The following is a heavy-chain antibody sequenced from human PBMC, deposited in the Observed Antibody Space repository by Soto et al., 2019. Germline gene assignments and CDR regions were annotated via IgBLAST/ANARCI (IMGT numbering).Heavy chain of an antibody. D-gene: IGHD1-7*01. CDR2: TSTTGNT. Sequence: SETLSLTCTVSGDTITSFSWNWIRQSAGKGLEWIGRTSTTGNTHYNPSLESRVTMSLDTSKNQFSLKLTSVTAADTAVYYCEGESGENWSYEAYWGQGTLVTVPS. CDR3: EGESGENWSYEAY. J-gene: IGHJ4*02. V-gene: IGHV4-4*07. CDR1: GDTITSFS.